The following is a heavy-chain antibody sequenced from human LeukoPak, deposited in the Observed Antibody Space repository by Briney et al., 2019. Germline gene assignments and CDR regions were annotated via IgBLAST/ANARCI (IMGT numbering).Heavy chain of an antibody. CDR2: ITGSGRGT. CDR3: SKDPNGDYVSAFDM. J-gene: IGHJ3*02. V-gene: IGHV3-23*01. Sequence: GGSLTLSCTASGFTFSNYATTWVRQAPGKGLEWVSSITGSGRGTYYADSVKGRFSVSRDNSQNTVFLHMNSLRADDTALYYCSKDPNGDYVSAFDMWGPGTMVTVSS. CDR1: GFTFSNYA. D-gene: IGHD4-17*01.